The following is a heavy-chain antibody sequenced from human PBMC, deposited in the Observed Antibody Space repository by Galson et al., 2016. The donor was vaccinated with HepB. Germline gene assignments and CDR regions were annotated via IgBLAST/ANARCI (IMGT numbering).Heavy chain of an antibody. CDR3: ARRWALRFDP. CDR1: GDSINSSNW. CDR2: IYHGGST. V-gene: IGHV4-4*02. D-gene: IGHD1-26*01. Sequence: ETLSLTCAVSGDSINSSNWWSWVRQPPGKGLEWIGEIYHGGSTIYNPSLKSRVTISVDKSKNQFSLKVSSVTAADTAVYYCARRWALRFDPWGQGTLVTVSS. J-gene: IGHJ5*02.